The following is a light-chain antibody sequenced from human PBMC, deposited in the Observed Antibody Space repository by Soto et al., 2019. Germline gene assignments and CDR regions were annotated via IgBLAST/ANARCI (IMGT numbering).Light chain of an antibody. CDR3: QQYNTYPT. CDR1: QGISNW. CDR2: HAS. J-gene: IGKJ1*01. Sequence: DIQMTQSPSTLSASIGDRVTIACRASQGISNWLAWYQQKPGKAPKLLIFHASSLESGVPSRFSGSGSGTEFTLPISSLQSDDFATYYCQQYNTYPTFGQGTKVEIK. V-gene: IGKV1-5*01.